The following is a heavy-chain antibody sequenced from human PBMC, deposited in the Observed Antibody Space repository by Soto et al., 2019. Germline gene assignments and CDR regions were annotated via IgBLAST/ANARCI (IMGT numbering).Heavy chain of an antibody. CDR2: ISSSSSYI. V-gene: IGHV3-21*01. Sequence: AGGSLRLSCAASGFTFSSYSMNWVRQAPGKGLEWVSPISSSSSYIYYADSVKGRFTISRDNAKNSLYLQMNSLRAEDTAVYYCARDSASLEAQTPSSVDYWGQGTLVTVSS. J-gene: IGHJ4*02. D-gene: IGHD1-1*01. CDR3: ARDSASLEAQTPSSVDY. CDR1: GFTFSSYS.